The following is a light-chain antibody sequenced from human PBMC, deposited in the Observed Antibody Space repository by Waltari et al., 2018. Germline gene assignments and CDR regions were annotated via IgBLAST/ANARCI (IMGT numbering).Light chain of an antibody. CDR3: QQYGNSPPT. V-gene: IGKV3-20*01. CDR2: GAS. J-gene: IGKJ1*01. Sequence: IVLTQSPSTLSLSPGQRATLSCRARQSVSHNYLAWYQQKPGQTPRLLIFGASSRATGIPDRFSGSGSGSDYTLTVSRLDPEDFAVYYCQQYGNSPPTFGQGTKVEV. CDR1: QSVSHNY.